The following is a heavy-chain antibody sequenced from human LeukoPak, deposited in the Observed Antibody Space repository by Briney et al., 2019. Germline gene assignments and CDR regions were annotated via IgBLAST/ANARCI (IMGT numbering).Heavy chain of an antibody. V-gene: IGHV3-23*01. D-gene: IGHD2-21*02. CDR1: GFTFSSYA. CDR3: AKKGRQVVTPLDY. J-gene: IGHJ4*02. CDR2: ISGSGGST. Sequence: GGSLRLPCAASGFTFSSYAMSWVRQAPGKGLEWVSAISGSGGSTYYADSVKGRFTISRDNSKNTLYLQMNSLRAEDTAVYYCAKKGRQVVTPLDYWGQGTLVTVSS.